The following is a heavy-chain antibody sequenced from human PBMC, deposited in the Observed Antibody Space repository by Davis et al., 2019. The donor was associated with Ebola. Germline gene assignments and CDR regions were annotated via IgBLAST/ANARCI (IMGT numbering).Heavy chain of an antibody. CDR1: GDSISSSY. CDR2: IYYNAVT. V-gene: IGHV4-59*12. D-gene: IGHD5-18*01. J-gene: IGHJ4*02. CDR3: ARVASYGDYFDY. Sequence: MPSETLSLTCTVSGDSISSSYWTWIRQPPGKGLEWIGYIYYNAVTIYNPSLKSRVTISVDMSKNQFSLKLSSVTAADTAVYYCARVASYGDYFDYWGLGTLVTVSS.